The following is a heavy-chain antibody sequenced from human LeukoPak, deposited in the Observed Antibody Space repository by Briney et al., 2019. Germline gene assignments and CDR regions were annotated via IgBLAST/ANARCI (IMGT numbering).Heavy chain of an antibody. Sequence: PGGSLRLSCAASGFTFSSFGIHWVRQAPGKGLEWVAAISPDGNIDYYSDSVKGRFTVSRDNSKNMIYLQMNSLRGEGSAVYYCARVNNFDDFWGQGTLVTVSS. D-gene: IGHD1/OR15-1a*01. CDR2: ISPDGNID. V-gene: IGHV3-30*03. J-gene: IGHJ4*02. CDR1: GFTFSSFG. CDR3: ARVNNFDDF.